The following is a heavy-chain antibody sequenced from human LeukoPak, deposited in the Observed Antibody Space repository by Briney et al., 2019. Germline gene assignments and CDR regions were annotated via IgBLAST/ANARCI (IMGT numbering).Heavy chain of an antibody. Sequence: SETLSLTCTVSGDSMTYSSWSWIRHPPGKELEWLGNIYLSVITKSNPSLKSRVTISFDTSKNQLSLRLTSVTAADTAVYYCARRRQVSAYSPYAFDMWGQGTMVTV. V-gene: IGHV4-59*08. J-gene: IGHJ3*02. D-gene: IGHD2-21*01. CDR3: ARRRQVSAYSPYAFDM. CDR2: IYLSVIT. CDR1: GDSMTYSS.